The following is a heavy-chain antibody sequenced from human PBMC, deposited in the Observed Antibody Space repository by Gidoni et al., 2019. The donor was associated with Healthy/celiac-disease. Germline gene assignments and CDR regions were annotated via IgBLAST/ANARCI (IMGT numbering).Heavy chain of an antibody. J-gene: IGHJ4*02. V-gene: IGHV3-64D*06. Sequence: EVQLVESAGGLVQPGGSLRLSCSASGFTFSSDAMHWVRQAPGKGLEYGSAISSNGGSTYYADSVKGRFTISRDNSKNTLYLQMSSLRAEDTAVDYCVSGFDYWGQGTLVTVSS. CDR3: VSGFDY. CDR1: GFTFSSDA. CDR2: ISSNGGST. D-gene: IGHD1-26*01.